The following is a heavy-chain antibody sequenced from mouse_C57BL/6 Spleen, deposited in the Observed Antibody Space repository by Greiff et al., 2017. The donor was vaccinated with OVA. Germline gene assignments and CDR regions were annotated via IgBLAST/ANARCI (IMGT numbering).Heavy chain of an antibody. CDR2: INPGSGGT. V-gene: IGHV1-54*01. J-gene: IGHJ3*01. Sequence: QVQLKESGAELVRPGTSVKVSCKASGYAFTNYLIEWVKQRPGQGLEWIGVINPGSGGTNYNEKFKGKATLTADKSSSTAYMQLSSLTSEDSAVYFCARSKGLTTVEGFAYWGQGTLVTVSA. CDR3: ARSKGLTTVEGFAY. CDR1: GYAFTNYL. D-gene: IGHD1-1*01.